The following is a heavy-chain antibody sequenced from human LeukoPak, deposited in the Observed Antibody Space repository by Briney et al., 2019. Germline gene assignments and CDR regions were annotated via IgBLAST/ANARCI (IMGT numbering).Heavy chain of an antibody. CDR3: AKDERNWNYNLASQTYD. Sequence: GGSLRLTCAASGFRFSSYAMSWVRQAPGKGLEWVSAISGSGVSTYYADSVKGRFTVSRDNSKNTLYLQMSSLRAEDTAVYYCAKDERNWNYNLASQTYDWGQGTLVTVSS. V-gene: IGHV3-23*01. D-gene: IGHD1-7*01. CDR1: GFRFSSYA. CDR2: ISGSGVST. J-gene: IGHJ4*02.